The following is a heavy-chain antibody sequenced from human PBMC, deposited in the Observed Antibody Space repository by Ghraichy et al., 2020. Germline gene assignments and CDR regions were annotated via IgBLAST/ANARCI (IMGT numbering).Heavy chain of an antibody. CDR2: IKPDGSGT. CDR3: ARGGKPWALDY. V-gene: IGHV3-7*03. J-gene: IGHJ4*02. Sequence: LSLTCAASGFTFSSFWMNWVRQAPGKGLEWVANIKPDGSGTDYVDSLRGRFTISRDNAKNSLYLQMNSLRAEDTAVYYCARGGKPWALDYWGQGTLVTVSS. D-gene: IGHD3-16*01. CDR1: GFTFSSFW.